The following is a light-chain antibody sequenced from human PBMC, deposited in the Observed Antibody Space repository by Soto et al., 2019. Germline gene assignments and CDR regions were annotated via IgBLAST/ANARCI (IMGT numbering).Light chain of an antibody. CDR2: GNS. J-gene: IGLJ3*02. Sequence: QSVLTQPPSVSGASGQRVTISCTGSRSNIGAGYDVHWYQQLPGTAPKFIMHGNSNRPSGVPDRFSGSRSGSSGSLAITGLQAEDEADYYCQSYDNSLSARVFGGGTKLTVL. CDR1: RSNIGAGYD. V-gene: IGLV1-40*01. CDR3: QSYDNSLSARV.